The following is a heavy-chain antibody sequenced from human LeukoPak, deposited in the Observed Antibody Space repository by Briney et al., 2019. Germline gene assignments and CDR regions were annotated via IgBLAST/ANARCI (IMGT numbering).Heavy chain of an antibody. CDR1: GFTFSSVY. V-gene: IGHV3-74*01. D-gene: IGHD3-10*02. Sequence: PGGSLRLSCTASGFTFSSVYMHWVRQAPGKGLVWVSRINSDGTTTDYADSVKGRFTISRDNAKNSLYLQMNSLRAEDTAVYYCAELGITMIGGVWGKGTTVTISS. CDR2: INSDGTTT. CDR3: AELGITMIGGV. J-gene: IGHJ6*04.